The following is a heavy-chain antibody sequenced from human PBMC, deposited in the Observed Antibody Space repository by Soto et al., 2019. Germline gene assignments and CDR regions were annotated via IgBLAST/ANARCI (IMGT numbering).Heavy chain of an antibody. J-gene: IGHJ5*02. CDR3: AHRRSTYYYDSTFDP. CDR1: VFSLITSGVG. D-gene: IGHD3-22*01. Sequence: SGPTLVNPTQTLTLTCTFSVFSLITSGVGVCCMRQPPGKSLEWLALIYLDDDRRYIRCLNSILAITEDTSRDQVGLAMTNMDLVDTXTXYCAHRRSTYYYDSTFDPWGQGTLVTVSS. CDR2: IYLDDDR. V-gene: IGHV2-5*02.